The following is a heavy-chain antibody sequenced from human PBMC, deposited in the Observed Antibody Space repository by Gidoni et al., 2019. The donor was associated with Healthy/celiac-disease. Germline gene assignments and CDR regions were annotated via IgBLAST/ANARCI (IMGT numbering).Heavy chain of an antibody. V-gene: IGHV6-1*01. CDR2: TYYRSKWYN. Sequence: QVQLQQSGPGLVKPSQTPPLTCAISGDSVSSNSAAWNRIRQSPPRGLEWLGRTYYRSKWYNDYAVSVKSRITINPDTSKDQFSLQLNSVTPEDTAVYYCARTRYSSGWGVDYWGQGTLVTVSS. D-gene: IGHD6-19*01. CDR3: ARTRYSSGWGVDY. CDR1: GDSVSSNSAA. J-gene: IGHJ4*02.